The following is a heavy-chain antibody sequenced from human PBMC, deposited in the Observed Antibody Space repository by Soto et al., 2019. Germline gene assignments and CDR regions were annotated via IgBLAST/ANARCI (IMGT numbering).Heavy chain of an antibody. J-gene: IGHJ4*02. CDR2: IYHSGST. CDR1: GGSISSSNW. V-gene: IGHV4-4*02. CDR3: ARRWGEGRVDY. Sequence: QVQLQESGPGLVKPSGTLSLTCAVSGGSISSSNWWSWVRQPPGKGLEWIGEIYHSGSTNYNPSLKCRFTISVDKSRNQFSLTLSSVTAADTAGYYCARRWGEGRVDYWGQGTLVTVSS. D-gene: IGHD3-10*01.